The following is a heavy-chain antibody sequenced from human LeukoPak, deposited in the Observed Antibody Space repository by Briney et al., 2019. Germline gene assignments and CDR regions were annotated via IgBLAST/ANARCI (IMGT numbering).Heavy chain of an antibody. V-gene: IGHV4-38-2*02. D-gene: IGHD3-22*01. CDR1: GYSISSGYY. J-gene: IGHJ3*02. CDR3: ARDPPGPAYYYDQIEDAFDI. CDR2: IYYSGST. Sequence: PSETLSLACTVSGYSISSGYYWGWIRQPPGKGLEWIGSIYYSGSTYYNPSLKSRVTISVDTSKNQFSLKLSSVTAADTAVYYCARDPPGPAYYYDQIEDAFDIWGQGTMVTVSS.